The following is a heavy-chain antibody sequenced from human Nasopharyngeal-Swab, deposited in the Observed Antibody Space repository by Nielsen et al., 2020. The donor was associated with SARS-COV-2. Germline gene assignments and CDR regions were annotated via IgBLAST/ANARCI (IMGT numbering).Heavy chain of an antibody. CDR3: AKGADVLRFFDWSTRDY. D-gene: IGHD3-9*01. Sequence: VRQAPGKGLEWVANINQDGSEKYYVGSVKGRFTISRDNAKNSLYLRMGSLRDEDTAVYHCAKGADVLRFFDWSTRDYWGQGTLVTVSS. J-gene: IGHJ4*02. V-gene: IGHV3-7*01. CDR2: INQDGSEK.